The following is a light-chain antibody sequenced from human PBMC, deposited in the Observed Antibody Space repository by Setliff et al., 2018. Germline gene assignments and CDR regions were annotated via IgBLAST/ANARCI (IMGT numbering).Light chain of an antibody. CDR3: CSYTGFSYV. CDR2: DVR. V-gene: IGLV2-11*01. Sequence: SALTQPRSVSGSPGRSVTISCTGTSSDVGAYNYVSWYQQHPGKVPKLMIYDVRKRPSGVPDRFSGSKSGNTASLTISGLQAEDGADYYCCSYTGFSYVFGSGTKVTVL. J-gene: IGLJ1*01. CDR1: SSDVGAYNY.